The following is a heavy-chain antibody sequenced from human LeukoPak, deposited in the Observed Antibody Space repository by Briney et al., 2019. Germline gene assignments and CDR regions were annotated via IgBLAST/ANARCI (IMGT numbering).Heavy chain of an antibody. J-gene: IGHJ5*02. Sequence: GGSLRLSCAASGFTFSDYSMNWVRQAPGKGLEWVSSISSSGTYIYYADSVKGRFTISRDNAKNSLYLQMNSLRAEDTAVYYCGGARGGYCTSTSCSRFDPWGQGTLVTVSS. CDR3: GGARGGYCTSTSCSRFDP. V-gene: IGHV3-21*01. D-gene: IGHD2-2*03. CDR2: ISSSGTYI. CDR1: GFTFSDYS.